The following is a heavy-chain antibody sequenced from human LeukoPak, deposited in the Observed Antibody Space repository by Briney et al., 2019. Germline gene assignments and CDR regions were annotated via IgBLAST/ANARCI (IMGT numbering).Heavy chain of an antibody. CDR2: ISYDGSNK. CDR1: GFTFSSYA. Sequence: GGSLRLSCAASGFTFSSYAMHWVRQAPGKGLEWVAVISYDGSNKYYADSVKGRFTISRDNSKNTLYLQMNSLRAEDTAVYYCAGQWEVYDYWGQGTLVTVSS. J-gene: IGHJ4*02. CDR3: AGQWEVYDY. V-gene: IGHV3-30-3*01. D-gene: IGHD1-26*01.